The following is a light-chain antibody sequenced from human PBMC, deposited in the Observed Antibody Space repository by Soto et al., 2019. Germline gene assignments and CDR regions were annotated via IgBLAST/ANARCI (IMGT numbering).Light chain of an antibody. CDR3: QQYGSSRLT. CDR1: QSVSSSY. V-gene: IGKV3-20*01. Sequence: EIVLTQSPGTLSLSPGERATLSCRASQSVSSSYLAWYQQKPGQAPRLLIYGASSRATGIPDRFSGSGSGTDFTLTISRLEPEEFAVYYFQQYGSSRLTFGGGTKVEIK. J-gene: IGKJ4*01. CDR2: GAS.